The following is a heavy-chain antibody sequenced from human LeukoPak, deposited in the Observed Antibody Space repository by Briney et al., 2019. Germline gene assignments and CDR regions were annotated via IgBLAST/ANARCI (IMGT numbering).Heavy chain of an antibody. V-gene: IGHV3-30-3*01. CDR2: ISYDGSNK. CDR1: GFTFSSYA. CDR3: ARGISGGNSRGKYYFDY. J-gene: IGHJ4*02. D-gene: IGHD4-23*01. Sequence: GRSLRLSCAASGFTFSSYAMHWVRQAPGKGVEGVAVISYDGSNKYYADSVKGRFTISRDNSKNTLYLQMNSLRAEDTAVYYCARGISGGNSRGKYYFDYWGQGTLVTVSS.